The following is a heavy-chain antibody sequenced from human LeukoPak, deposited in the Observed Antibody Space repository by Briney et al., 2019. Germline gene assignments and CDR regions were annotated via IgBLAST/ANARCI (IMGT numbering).Heavy chain of an antibody. V-gene: IGHV4-59*01. J-gene: IGHJ5*02. Sequence: PSETLSLTCTVSGDFISTYYWSWIRQPPGKGLEWIGYVYYTGSTNYNPSLKGRVTISVDTSKNQFSLKLSSLTAADTAMYYCARASIRYYDSSAYSPWGQGALVTVSS. CDR2: VYYTGST. CDR3: ARASIRYYDSSAYSP. D-gene: IGHD3-22*01. CDR1: GDFISTYY.